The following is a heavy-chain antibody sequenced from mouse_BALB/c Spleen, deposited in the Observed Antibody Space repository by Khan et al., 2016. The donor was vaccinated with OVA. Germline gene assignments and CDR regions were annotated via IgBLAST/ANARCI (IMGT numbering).Heavy chain of an antibody. CDR1: GYTFTDYY. CDR2: IYPGSGNT. D-gene: IGHD2-3*01. J-gene: IGHJ2*01. CDR3: ARMDTTSLDY. V-gene: IGHV1-77*01. Sequence: QVQLQQPGTELARPGASVKLSCKASGYTFTDYYITWVKQRTGQGLEWIGEIYPGSGNTYYNEKFKGKATLTADKSSNTAYMQLSGLTSEDSAVYFCARMDTTSLDYWGQGTTLTVSS.